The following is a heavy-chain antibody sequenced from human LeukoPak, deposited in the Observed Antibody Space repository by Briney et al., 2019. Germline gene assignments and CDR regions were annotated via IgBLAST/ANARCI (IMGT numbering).Heavy chain of an antibody. J-gene: IGHJ3*02. CDR2: IKEDGSQE. V-gene: IGHV3-7*01. Sequence: GSLRLSCAASGFTFRSYWMNWVRQAPGKGLEWVANIKEDGSQEYYVDSVKGRFTISRDNANNSLYLQMNSLRVEDTALYYCSRGERGGIVPDGDFGIWGQGTMVTVSS. CDR1: GFTFRSYW. CDR3: SRGERGGIVPDGDFGI. D-gene: IGHD4-17*01.